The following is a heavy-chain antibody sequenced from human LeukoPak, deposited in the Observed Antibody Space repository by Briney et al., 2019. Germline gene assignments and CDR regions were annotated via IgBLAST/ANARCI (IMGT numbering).Heavy chain of an antibody. CDR3: ANDVDTAIVHDY. CDR2: IKQDGSEK. CDR1: GFTFSSYW. D-gene: IGHD5-18*01. J-gene: IGHJ4*02. V-gene: IGHV3-7*01. Sequence: GGSLRLSCAASGFTFSSYWMSWVRQAPGKGLEWVANIKQDGSEKYYVDSVKGRFTISRDNAKNSLYLQMNSLRAEDAAVYYCANDVDTAIVHDYWGQGTLVTVSS.